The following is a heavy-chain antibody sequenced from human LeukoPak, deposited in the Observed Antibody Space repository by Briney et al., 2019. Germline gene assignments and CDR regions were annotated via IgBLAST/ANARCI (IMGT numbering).Heavy chain of an antibody. CDR1: GCKFDDYG. CDR2: INWRGDRT. D-gene: IGHD1-26*01. V-gene: IGHV3-20*04. J-gene: IGHJ6*03. Sequence: GGSLRLSCAASGCKFDDYGMSWVRQAPGKGLEWVSGINWRGDRTDSADSVKGRFAISRDNARNSLYLQMNSLRVEDTAVYYCARDPYSGTYGNTYYYYMDVWGKGTTVTISS. CDR3: ARDPYSGTYGNTYYYYMDV.